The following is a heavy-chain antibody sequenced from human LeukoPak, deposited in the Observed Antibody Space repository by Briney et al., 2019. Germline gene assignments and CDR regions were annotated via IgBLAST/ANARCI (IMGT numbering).Heavy chain of an antibody. CDR1: GYTFTNFD. Sequence: ASVKVSCKASGYTFTNFDMHWVRQAPGQGLEWMAIIDPSGGSTSYAQEFQGRVTMTRDTSTSTVYMELRSLRSEDTAVYYCARDGGSYNFDYWGQGTLVTVSS. D-gene: IGHD1-26*01. J-gene: IGHJ4*02. V-gene: IGHV1-46*01. CDR3: ARDGGSYNFDY. CDR2: IDPSGGST.